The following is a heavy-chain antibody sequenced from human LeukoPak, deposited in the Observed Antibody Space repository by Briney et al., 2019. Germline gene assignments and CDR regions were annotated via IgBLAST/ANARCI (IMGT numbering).Heavy chain of an antibody. CDR1: GYTFTSYA. V-gene: IGHV1-3*01. J-gene: IGHJ4*02. CDR3: ARVEMAGWELLGYYFDY. D-gene: IGHD1-26*01. CDR2: INAGNGNT. Sequence: GASVKVSCKASGYTFTSYAMHWVRQAPGQRLEWMGWINAGNGNTKYSQKFQGRVTITADESTSTAYMELSSLRSEDTAVYYCARVEMAGWELLGYYFDYWGQGTLVTVSS.